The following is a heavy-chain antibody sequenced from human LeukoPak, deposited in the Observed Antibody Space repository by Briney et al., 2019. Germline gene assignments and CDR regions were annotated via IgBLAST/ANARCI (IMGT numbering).Heavy chain of an antibody. CDR3: AKDHLRYCSSTSCYRGRYFDN. Sequence: GGSLRPSCEGSGFTFSNYSMGWVRQAPGEGLQWVANIKTDGSEKYYVDSVKGRFTISRDSAKNSLYLQMNSLRAEDTAVYYCAKDHLRYCSSTSCYRGRYFDNWGQGTLVTVSS. V-gene: IGHV3-7*01. D-gene: IGHD2-2*01. J-gene: IGHJ4*02. CDR2: IKTDGSEK. CDR1: GFTFSNYS.